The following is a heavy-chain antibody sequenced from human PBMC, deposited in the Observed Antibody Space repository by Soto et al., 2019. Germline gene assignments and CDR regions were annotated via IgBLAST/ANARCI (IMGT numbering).Heavy chain of an antibody. V-gene: IGHV4-30-4*01. CDR3: ATYSSSWPYNWFDP. CDR1: GGSISSGDYY. D-gene: IGHD6-13*01. Sequence: ASETLSLTCTVSGGSISSGDYYWSWIRQPPGKGLEWIGYIYYSGSTYYNPSLKSRVTISVDTSKNQFSLKLSSVTAADTAVYYCATYSSSWPYNWFDPWGQGTLVTVSS. J-gene: IGHJ5*02. CDR2: IYYSGST.